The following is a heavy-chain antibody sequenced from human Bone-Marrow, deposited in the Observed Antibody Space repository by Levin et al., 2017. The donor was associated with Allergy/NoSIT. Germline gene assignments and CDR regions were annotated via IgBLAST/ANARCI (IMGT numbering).Heavy chain of an antibody. CDR1: GFTFRKLA. Sequence: PGGSLRLSCAASGFTFRKLAMSWVRQAPGKGLEWVATISASGPYYADSVRGRFTISRDNSENTLDLQMNSLRAEDTALYYCAKDHDSDGYPTFDYWGQGTLVTVSS. CDR3: AKDHDSDGYPTFDY. V-gene: IGHV3-23*01. J-gene: IGHJ4*02. CDR2: ISASGP. D-gene: IGHD3-22*01.